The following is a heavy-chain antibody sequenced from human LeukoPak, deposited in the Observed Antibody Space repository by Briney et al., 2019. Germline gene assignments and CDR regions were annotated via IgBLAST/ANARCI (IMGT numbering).Heavy chain of an antibody. CDR3: ARLLSGGTYYRMAFDY. J-gene: IGHJ4*02. V-gene: IGHV1-69*13. Sequence: SVKVSCKASGGIFSSHVINWVRQAPGQGLQWMGGIIPFSGTANYAQKFQGRVTITADESTSTAYMELSSLRSEDTAVYYCARLLSGGTYYRMAFDYWGQGTLVTVSS. CDR2: IIPFSGTA. D-gene: IGHD1-26*01. CDR1: GGIFSSHV.